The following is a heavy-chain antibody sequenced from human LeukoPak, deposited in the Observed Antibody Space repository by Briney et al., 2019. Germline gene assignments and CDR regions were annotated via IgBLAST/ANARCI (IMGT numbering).Heavy chain of an antibody. CDR3: AKDKAYCGGDCYEYFDY. D-gene: IGHD2-21*02. J-gene: IGHJ4*02. V-gene: IGHV3-23*01. CDR2: ISGSGGST. Sequence: HPGGSLRLSCAASGFNFSSYWMHWVRQAPGKGLEWVSAISGSGGSTYYADSVKGRFTISRDNSKNTLYLQMNSPRAEDTAVYYCAKDKAYCGGDCYEYFDYWGQGTLVTVSS. CDR1: GFNFSSYW.